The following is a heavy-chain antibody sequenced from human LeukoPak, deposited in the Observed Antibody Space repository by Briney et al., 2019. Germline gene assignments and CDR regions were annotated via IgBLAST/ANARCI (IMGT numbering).Heavy chain of an antibody. J-gene: IGHJ5*02. CDR1: GYTFTGYY. CDR2: INPNSGGT. Sequence: GASVKVSCKASGYTFTGYYMHWVRQAPGQGLEWMGWINPNSGGTNYAQKFQGRVTMTRDTSISTAYMELSRLRSDDTAVYYCARDFGVVIFRFDPWGQGTLVTVSS. V-gene: IGHV1-2*02. CDR3: ARDFGVVIFRFDP. D-gene: IGHD3-3*01.